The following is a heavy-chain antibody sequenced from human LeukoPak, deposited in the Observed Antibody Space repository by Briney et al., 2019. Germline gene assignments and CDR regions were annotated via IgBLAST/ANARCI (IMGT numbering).Heavy chain of an antibody. Sequence: PSETLSLTCTVSGGSISSHYWSWIRQPPGKGLEWIGYIYYSGSTNYNPSLKSRVTISVDTSKNQFSLKLSSVTAADTAVYYCARLTIVGALDYWGQGTLVTVSS. CDR3: ARLTIVGALDY. CDR2: IYYSGST. CDR1: GGSISSHY. J-gene: IGHJ4*02. V-gene: IGHV4-59*11. D-gene: IGHD1-26*01.